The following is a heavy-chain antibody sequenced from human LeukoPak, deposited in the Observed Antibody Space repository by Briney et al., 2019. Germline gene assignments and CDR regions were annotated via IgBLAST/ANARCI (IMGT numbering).Heavy chain of an antibody. CDR1: GGSISSSSYY. J-gene: IGHJ5*02. D-gene: IGHD2-2*01. CDR2: IYYSGST. Sequence: SETLSLTCTVSGGSISSSSYYWGWIRQPPGKGLEWIGSIYYSGSTYYNPSLKSRVTISVDTSKNQFSLKLSSVTAADTAVYYCAKVPLGYCSSTSCANWFDPWGQGTLVTVSS. CDR3: AKVPLGYCSSTSCANWFDP. V-gene: IGHV4-39*07.